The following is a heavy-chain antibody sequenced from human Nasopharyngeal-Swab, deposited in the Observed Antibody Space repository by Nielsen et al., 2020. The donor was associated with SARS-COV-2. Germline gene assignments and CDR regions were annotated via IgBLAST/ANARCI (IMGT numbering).Heavy chain of an antibody. J-gene: IGHJ6*02. Sequence: GGSLRLSCAASGFTVSSNYMSWVRQAPGQGLEWVSVIYSGGSTYYADSVKGRFTISRDNSKNTLYLQMNSLRAEDTAVYYCARDQPMITFGGVIQGYYYGMDVWGQGTTVTVSS. CDR1: GFTVSSNY. CDR3: ARDQPMITFGGVIQGYYYGMDV. V-gene: IGHV3-53*01. CDR2: IYSGGST. D-gene: IGHD3-16*02.